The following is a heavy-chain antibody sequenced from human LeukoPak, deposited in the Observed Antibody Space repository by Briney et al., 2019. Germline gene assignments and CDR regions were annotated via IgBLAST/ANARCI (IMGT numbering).Heavy chain of an antibody. CDR3: ARVPAAIYYYYGMDV. CDR1: GFTVSSNY. CDR2: IYSGGST. Sequence: PGGSLRLSCAASGFTVSSNYMSWVRQAPGKGLEWVSVIYSGGSTYYADSVKGRFTISRDNSKNTLYLQMNSLRAEDTAVYYCARVPAAIYYYYGMDVWGQGTTVTVSS. D-gene: IGHD2-2*01. V-gene: IGHV3-66*01. J-gene: IGHJ6*02.